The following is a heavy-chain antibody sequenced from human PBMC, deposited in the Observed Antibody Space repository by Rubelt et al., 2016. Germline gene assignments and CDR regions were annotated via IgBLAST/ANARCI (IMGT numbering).Heavy chain of an antibody. Sequence: SLTCAVSGGSISSGGYAWSRIRQAPGKGLEWIGYIYYSGSTYYNPSLKSRVILSVDTSKNQFSLKLNSVTAADTAVYYCARVGTFYFDTDLWGLGTMVTVSS. J-gene: IGHJ3*01. V-gene: IGHV4-30-4*07. CDR1: GGSISSGGYA. CDR2: IYYSGST. D-gene: IGHD3-22*01. CDR3: ARVGTFYFDTDL.